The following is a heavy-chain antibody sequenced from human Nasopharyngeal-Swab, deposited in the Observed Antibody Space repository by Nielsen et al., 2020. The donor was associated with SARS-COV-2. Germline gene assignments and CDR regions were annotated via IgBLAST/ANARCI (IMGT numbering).Heavy chain of an antibody. CDR2: ISSSGSTI. J-gene: IGHJ6*02. V-gene: IGHV3-11*04. Sequence: GGSLRLSCAASGFTFSDYYLSWIRQAPGKGLEWVSYISSSGSTIYYADSVKGRSTISRDNAKNSLYLQTNSLRAEDTAVYYCARVCSGGSCYGYYYGMDVWGQGTTVTVSS. D-gene: IGHD2-15*01. CDR1: GFTFSDYY. CDR3: ARVCSGGSCYGYYYGMDV.